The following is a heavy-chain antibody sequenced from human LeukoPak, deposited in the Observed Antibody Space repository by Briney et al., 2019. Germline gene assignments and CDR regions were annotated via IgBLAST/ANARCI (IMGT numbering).Heavy chain of an antibody. D-gene: IGHD6-19*01. Sequence: GGSLRLSCAASGFTVSSNYMSWVRQAPGKGLEWVSVIYSGGSTYYADSVKGRFTISRDNSKNTLYLQMNSLRAEDTAVYYCARDASIRIIAVAGRGPGYWGQGTLVTVSS. CDR3: ARDASIRIIAVAGRGPGY. CDR1: GFTVSSNY. V-gene: IGHV3-53*01. CDR2: IYSGGST. J-gene: IGHJ4*02.